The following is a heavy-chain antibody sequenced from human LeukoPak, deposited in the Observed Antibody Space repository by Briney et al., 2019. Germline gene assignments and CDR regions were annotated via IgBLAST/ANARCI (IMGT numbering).Heavy chain of an antibody. CDR2: IYYSGST. CDR1: GGSISSGGYY. Sequence: PSETLSLTCTVSGGSISSGGYYWSWIRQHPGKGLEWIGYIYYSGSTNYNPSLKSRVTMSVDTSKNQFSLKLSSVTAADTAVYYCARWEVRLNAFEMWGQGTMVTVSS. CDR3: ARWEVRLNAFEM. V-gene: IGHV4-61*08. D-gene: IGHD3-10*01. J-gene: IGHJ3*02.